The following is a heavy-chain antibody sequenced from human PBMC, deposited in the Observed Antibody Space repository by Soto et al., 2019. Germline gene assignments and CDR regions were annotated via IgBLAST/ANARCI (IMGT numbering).Heavy chain of an antibody. V-gene: IGHV3-48*02. CDR1: GFTFSSYS. CDR2: ISSSSTI. Sequence: PGGSLRLSCAASGFTFSSYSMNWVRQAPGKGLEWVSYISSSSTIYYADSVKGRFTISRDNAKNSLYLQMNSLRDEDTAVYYCARDRAIVGARGYYYGMDVWGQGTTVTVSS. D-gene: IGHD1-26*01. CDR3: ARDRAIVGARGYYYGMDV. J-gene: IGHJ6*02.